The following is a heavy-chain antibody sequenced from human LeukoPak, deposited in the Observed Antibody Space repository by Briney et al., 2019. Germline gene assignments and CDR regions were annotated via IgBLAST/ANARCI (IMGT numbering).Heavy chain of an antibody. CDR1: GGSFSDYY. CDR3: ARVRSFGSGLMEV. J-gene: IGHJ6*02. CDR2: INYSGST. Sequence: SETLSLTCAGYGGSFSDYYWSWIRQPPGKGLEWIGEINYSGSTNYNPTLKSRVTISVDTPKTQFSLKVSSVTAADTAVYYCARVRSFGSGLMEVWGQGTTVTVSS. V-gene: IGHV4-34*01. D-gene: IGHD3-10*01.